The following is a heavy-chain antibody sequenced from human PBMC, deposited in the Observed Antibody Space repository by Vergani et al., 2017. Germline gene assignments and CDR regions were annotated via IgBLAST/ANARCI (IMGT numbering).Heavy chain of an antibody. J-gene: IGHJ6*02. CDR1: GFTFSSYS. CDR3: ARVPGRNYDILTGYYRVYYYYGMDV. CDR2: ISGSGGST. V-gene: IGHV3-48*04. D-gene: IGHD3-9*01. Sequence: EVQLVESGGGLVQPGGSLRLSCAASGFTFSSYSMNWVRQAPGKGLEWVSAISGSGGSTYYADSVKGRFTISRDNAKNSLYLQMNNLRAEDTAVYYCARVPGRNYDILTGYYRVYYYYGMDVWGQGTTVTVSS.